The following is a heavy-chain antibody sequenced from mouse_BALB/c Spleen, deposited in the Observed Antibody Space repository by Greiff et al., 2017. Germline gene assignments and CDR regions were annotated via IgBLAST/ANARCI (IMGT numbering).Heavy chain of an antibody. D-gene: IGHD1-1*01. CDR2: IWGDGST. CDR3: ARGNGSSPWFAY. CDR1: GFSLTGYG. J-gene: IGHJ3*01. V-gene: IGHV2-6-7*01. Sequence: QVQLQQSGPGLVAPSQSLSITCTVSGFSLTGYGVNWVRQPPGKGLEWLGMIWGDGSTDYNSALKSRLSISKDNSKSQVFLKMNSLKTDDTARYYCARGNGSSPWFAYWGQGTLVTVSA.